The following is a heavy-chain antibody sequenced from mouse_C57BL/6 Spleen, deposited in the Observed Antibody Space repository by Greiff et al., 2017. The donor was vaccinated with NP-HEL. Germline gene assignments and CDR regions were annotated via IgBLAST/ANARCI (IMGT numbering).Heavy chain of an antibody. CDR1: GFTFSDYG. CDR3: ARSSHDYDEGFAY. V-gene: IGHV5-17*01. Sequence: EVKLMESGGGLVKPGGSLKLSCAASGFTFSDYGMHWVRQAPEKGLEWVAYISSGSSTIYYADTVKGRFTISRDNAKNTLFLQMTSLRSEDTARYYCARSSHDYDEGFAYWGQGTLVTVSA. J-gene: IGHJ3*01. D-gene: IGHD2-4*01. CDR2: ISSGSSTI.